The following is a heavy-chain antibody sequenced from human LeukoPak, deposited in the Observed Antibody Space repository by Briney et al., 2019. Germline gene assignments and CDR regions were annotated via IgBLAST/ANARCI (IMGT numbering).Heavy chain of an antibody. Sequence: SETLSLTCNVSGGSISGYYWSWIRQPPGKGLEWIGYIYHSGGTDYNPSLKSRVTISVDTSKNQFSLRLSSVTAANTAVYYCARHSWGGYYHDYWGQGTLVTVSS. J-gene: IGHJ4*02. V-gene: IGHV4-59*08. CDR3: ARHSWGGYYHDY. CDR1: GGSISGYY. CDR2: IYHSGGT. D-gene: IGHD3-16*01.